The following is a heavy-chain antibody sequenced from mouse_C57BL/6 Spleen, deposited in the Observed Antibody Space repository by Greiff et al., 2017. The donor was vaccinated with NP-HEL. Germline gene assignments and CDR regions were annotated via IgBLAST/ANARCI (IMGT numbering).Heavy chain of an antibody. CDR1: GYTFTSYW. J-gene: IGHJ4*01. V-gene: IGHV1-69*01. CDR2: IDPSDSYT. D-gene: IGHD1-1*01. CDR3: ARYNYGSSLYAMDY. Sequence: QVQLKQPGAELVMPGASVKLSCKASGYTFTSYWMHWVKQRPGQGLEWIGEIDPSDSYTNYNQKFKGKSTLTVDKSSSTAYMQLSSLTSEDSAVYYCARYNYGSSLYAMDYWGQGTSVTVSS.